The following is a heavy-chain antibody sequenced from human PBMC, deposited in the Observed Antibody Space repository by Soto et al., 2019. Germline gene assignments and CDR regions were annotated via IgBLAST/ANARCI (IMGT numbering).Heavy chain of an antibody. Sequence: EVQLVESGGGLVQPGRSLRLSCAASGFTFDDYAMHWVRQAPGKGLEWVSGISWNSGSIGYADSVKGRFTISRDNAKKALYLQMNSLRAEDTALYYCAKDSRSDGDYLGWFDPWGQGTLVTVSS. V-gene: IGHV3-9*01. D-gene: IGHD4-17*01. CDR1: GFTFDDYA. J-gene: IGHJ5*02. CDR3: AKDSRSDGDYLGWFDP. CDR2: ISWNSGSI.